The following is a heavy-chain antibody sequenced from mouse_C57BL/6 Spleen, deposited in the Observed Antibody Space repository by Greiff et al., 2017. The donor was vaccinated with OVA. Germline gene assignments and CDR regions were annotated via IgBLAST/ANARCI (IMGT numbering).Heavy chain of an antibody. CDR2: IDPETGGT. J-gene: IGHJ4*01. D-gene: IGHD1-2*01. CDR1: GYTFTDYE. V-gene: IGHV1-15*01. Sequence: VQLQQSGAELVRPGASVTLSCKASGYTFTDYEMHWVKQTPVHGLEWIGAIDPETGGTAYNQKFKGKAILTADKSSSTAYMELRSLTSEDSAVYYCTRPLYGWGDDWGQGTSVTVSS. CDR3: TRPLYGWGDD.